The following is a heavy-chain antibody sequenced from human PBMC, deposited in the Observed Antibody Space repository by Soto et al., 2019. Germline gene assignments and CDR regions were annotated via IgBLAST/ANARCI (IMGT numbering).Heavy chain of an antibody. CDR2: ISGRSGGT. CDR1: GYPFTNYG. D-gene: IGHD2-21*01. J-gene: IGHJ6*02. CDR3: AKDGGHGAQMHICGMDV. V-gene: IGHV1-18*01. Sequence: QGQLVQSGVEVKKPGASVRVSCKASGYPFTNYGINWVRLAPGQGLEWMGRISGRSGGTNYGPKFRDRITMATDTSSKTAYMELRRLRFDDTAVSYCAKDGGHGAQMHICGMDVWGQGTTVTVSS.